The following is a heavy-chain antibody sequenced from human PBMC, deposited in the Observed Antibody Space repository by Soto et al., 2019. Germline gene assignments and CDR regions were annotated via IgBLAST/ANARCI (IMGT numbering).Heavy chain of an antibody. CDR2: IIPIFGTA. CDR1: GGTFSSYA. J-gene: IGHJ4*02. V-gene: IGHV1-69*13. Sequence: ASVKVSCKASGGTFSSYAISWVRQAPGQGLEWMGGIIPIFGTANYAQKFQGRVTITADESTSTAYMELSSLRSEDTAVYYCARDFFIRQPRSGGRDWGQGTLVTVSS. CDR3: ARDFFIRQPRSGGRD. D-gene: IGHD3-16*01.